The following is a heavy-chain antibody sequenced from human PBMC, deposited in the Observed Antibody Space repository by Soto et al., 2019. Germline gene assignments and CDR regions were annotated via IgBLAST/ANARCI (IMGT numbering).Heavy chain of an antibody. V-gene: IGHV3-23*01. CDR3: ANQHRMVRGVNFFDY. J-gene: IGHJ4*02. D-gene: IGHD3-10*01. CDR1: GFTFSSYA. CDR2: ISGSGGST. Sequence: GGSLRLSCAASGFTFSSYAVSWVRQAPGKGLEWVSAISGSGGSTYYADSVKGRFTISRDNSKNTLYLQMNSLRAEDTAVYYCANQHRMVRGVNFFDYWGQGTLVTVSS.